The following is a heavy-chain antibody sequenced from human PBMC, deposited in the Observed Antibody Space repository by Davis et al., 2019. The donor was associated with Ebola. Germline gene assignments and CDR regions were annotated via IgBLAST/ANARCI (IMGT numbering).Heavy chain of an antibody. CDR2: IKSKTDGGTT. CDR1: GFTFSNAW. J-gene: IGHJ4*02. D-gene: IGHD3-10*01. CDR3: TTGEFTVPWDY. V-gene: IGHV3-15*01. Sequence: GESLKISCAASGFTFSNAWMSWVRQAPGKGLEWVGRIKSKTDGGTTDYAAPVKGRFTISRDDSKNTLYLQMNSLKTEDTAVYYCTTGEFTVPWDYWGQGTLVTVSS.